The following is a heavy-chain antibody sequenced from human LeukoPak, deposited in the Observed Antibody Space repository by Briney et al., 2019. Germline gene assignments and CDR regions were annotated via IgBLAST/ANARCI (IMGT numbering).Heavy chain of an antibody. CDR1: GGSISSHY. J-gene: IGHJ5*02. CDR3: VRAKISAAGVWLFDP. V-gene: IGHV4-4*07. Sequence: SETLSLTCTVSGGSISSHYWNWIRQAAGKGLEWIGRIYNTGSTNSNYNPSLESRVTMSLGTSKNQFSLKLSSVTAADTAVYYCVRAKISAAGVWLFDPWGQGTLITVSS. D-gene: IGHD6-13*01. CDR2: IYNTGSTNS.